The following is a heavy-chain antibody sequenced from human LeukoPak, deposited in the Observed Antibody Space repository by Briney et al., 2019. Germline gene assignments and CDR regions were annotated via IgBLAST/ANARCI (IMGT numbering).Heavy chain of an antibody. D-gene: IGHD1-1*01. Sequence: SETLSLTCAVYGGSFSGYYWSWIRQPPGKGLEWIGEINHSGSTNYNPSLKSRVTISVDTSKNQFSQKLSSVTAADTAVYYCARKGRRGPRGWFDPWGQGTLVTVSS. CDR2: INHSGST. CDR1: GGSFSGYY. J-gene: IGHJ5*02. V-gene: IGHV4-34*01. CDR3: ARKGRRGPRGWFDP.